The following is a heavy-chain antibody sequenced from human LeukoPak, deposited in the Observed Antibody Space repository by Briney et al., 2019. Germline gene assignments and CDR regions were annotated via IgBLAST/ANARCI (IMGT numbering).Heavy chain of an antibody. J-gene: IGHJ4*02. CDR3: AGGPSGYHNT. CDR2: IYSGGST. V-gene: IGHV3-66*01. CDR1: DFSVGSNY. Sequence: PGGSLRLSCAASDFSVGSNYMTWVRQAPGKGLEWVSLIYSGGSTYYADSVKGRFTISRDNSKNTLYLQMNSLRAEDTAVYYCAGGPSGYHNTGGQGTLVTVSS. D-gene: IGHD5-12*01.